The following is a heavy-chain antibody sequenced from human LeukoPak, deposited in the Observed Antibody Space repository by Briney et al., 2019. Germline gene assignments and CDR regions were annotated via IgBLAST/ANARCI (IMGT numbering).Heavy chain of an antibody. J-gene: IGHJ4*02. Sequence: PGGSLRLSCAASGFTFSNAWMSWVRQAPGKALEWVGRIKSKTDGGTTDYAEPVKGRFTISRDDSKNTLNLQMNSLKTEDTAVYYGTTGSMTQYYYDSSGFDYWGQGTLVTVSS. CDR2: IKSKTDGGTT. CDR3: TTGSMTQYYYDSSGFDY. V-gene: IGHV3-15*01. D-gene: IGHD3-22*01. CDR1: GFTFSNAW.